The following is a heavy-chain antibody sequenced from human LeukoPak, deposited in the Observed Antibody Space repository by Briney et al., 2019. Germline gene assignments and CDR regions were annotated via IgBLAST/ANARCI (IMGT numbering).Heavy chain of an antibody. Sequence: GGSLRLSCAASGFTFSNHGMNWVRQAPGKGLEWVSGISPSGDITYYADSVKGRFTISRDNSKNTLYLQMNSLRAEDTAVYYCAKDYGDYVGWFDPWGQGTLVTVSS. D-gene: IGHD4-17*01. CDR1: GFTFSNHG. CDR2: ISPSGDIT. CDR3: AKDYGDYVGWFDP. V-gene: IGHV3-23*01. J-gene: IGHJ5*02.